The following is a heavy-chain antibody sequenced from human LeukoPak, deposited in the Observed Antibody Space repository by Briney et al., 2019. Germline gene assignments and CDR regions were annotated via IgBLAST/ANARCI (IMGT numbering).Heavy chain of an antibody. D-gene: IGHD6-6*01. CDR1: GFTFDDYA. CDR3: ARDRKQLVLDHNWFDP. Sequence: GGSLRLSCAASGFTFDDYAMHWVRQAPGKGLEWASGISWNSGSIGYADSVKGRFTISRDNAKNSLYLQMNSLRAEDTAVYYCARDRKQLVLDHNWFDPWGQGTLVTVSS. CDR2: ISWNSGSI. J-gene: IGHJ5*02. V-gene: IGHV3-9*01.